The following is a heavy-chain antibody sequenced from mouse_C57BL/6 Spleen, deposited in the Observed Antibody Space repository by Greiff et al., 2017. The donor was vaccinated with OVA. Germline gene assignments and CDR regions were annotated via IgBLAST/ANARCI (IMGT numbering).Heavy chain of an antibody. V-gene: IGHV1-59*01. CDR3: ARDITTLVESSPY. D-gene: IGHD1-1*01. CDR1: GYTFTSYW. Sequence: VQLQQPGAELVRPGTSVKLSCKASGYTFTSYWMHWVKQRPGQGLEWIGVIDPSDSYTNYNQKFKGKATLTVDTSSITAYMQLSSLTSEDSAVYYCARDITTLVESSPYWGQGTLVTVSA. CDR2: IDPSDSYT. J-gene: IGHJ3*01.